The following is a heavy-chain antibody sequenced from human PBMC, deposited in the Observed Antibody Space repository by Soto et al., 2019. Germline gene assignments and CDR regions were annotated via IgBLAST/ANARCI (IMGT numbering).Heavy chain of an antibody. CDR1: GYSFTSYW. D-gene: IGHD3-22*01. J-gene: IGHJ3*02. CDR3: ARTLPPYYYDSSGYYYVFAFDI. Sequence: GESLKISCKGSGYSFTSYWIGWVGQMPGKGLEWVGIIYPGDSDTRYSPSFQGQVTISADKSISTAYLQWSSLKASDTAMYYCARTLPPYYYDSSGYYYVFAFDIWGQGTMVTV. V-gene: IGHV5-51*01. CDR2: IYPGDSDT.